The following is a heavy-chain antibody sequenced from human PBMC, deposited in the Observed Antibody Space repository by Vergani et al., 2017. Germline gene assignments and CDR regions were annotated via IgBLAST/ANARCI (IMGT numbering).Heavy chain of an antibody. CDR3: ATKSCGTPGCQIGYFRE. J-gene: IGHJ1*01. D-gene: IGHD1-1*01. CDR2: ISYDGTQK. Sequence: QVHLVESGGGVVQPGRSLRLSCVVSGFTSSYYRMHWVRQAPGKGLEWVAVISYDGTQKYYADSVKARFTISRDNSKSTIYLQMNSLRPEDTAVYYCATKSCGTPGCQIGYFREWGQGTLVTVSS. V-gene: IGHV3-30*03. CDR1: GFTSSYYR.